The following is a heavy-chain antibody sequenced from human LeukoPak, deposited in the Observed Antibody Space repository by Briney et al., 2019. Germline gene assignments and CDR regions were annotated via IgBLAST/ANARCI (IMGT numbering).Heavy chain of an antibody. CDR3: ARGEGRTRDIVLAPAASNWFDP. CDR2: INHSGST. D-gene: IGHD2-2*01. V-gene: IGHV4-34*01. J-gene: IGHJ5*02. Sequence: SETLSLTCAVYGGSFSGYDRSWIRQPPGKGLEWIGEINHSGSTNYNPSLKSRVTISVDTSKNQFSLKLSSVTAADTAVYYCARGEGRTRDIVLAPAASNWFDPWGQGTLVTVSS. CDR1: GGSFSGYD.